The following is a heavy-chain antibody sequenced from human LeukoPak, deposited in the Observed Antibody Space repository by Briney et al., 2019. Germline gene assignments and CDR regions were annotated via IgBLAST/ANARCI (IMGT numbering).Heavy chain of an antibody. CDR2: INHSGST. V-gene: IGHV4-34*01. D-gene: IGHD1-26*01. CDR3: ARDSDQGLFDY. J-gene: IGHJ4*02. CDR1: GGSFSGYY. Sequence: PSETLSLTCAVYGGSFSGYYWSWIRQPPGKGLEWIGEINHSGSTNYNPSLKSRVTISVDTSKNQFSLKLSSVTAADTAVYYCARDSDQGLFDYWGQGTLVTVSS.